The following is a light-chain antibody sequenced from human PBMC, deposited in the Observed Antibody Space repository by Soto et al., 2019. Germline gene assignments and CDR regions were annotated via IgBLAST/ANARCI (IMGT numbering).Light chain of an antibody. V-gene: IGLV1-51*01. CDR2: DSN. Sequence: QSVLTQPPSVSAAPGQKVTISCSGTSSNIGNNYVSWYQQLPTTAPKLLIYDSNKRPSGIPDRFSGSKSGTSAILDITGLQTGDEADYYCGTWDTSLSAGVFGGGTKLTVL. CDR1: SSNIGNNY. J-gene: IGLJ2*01. CDR3: GTWDTSLSAGV.